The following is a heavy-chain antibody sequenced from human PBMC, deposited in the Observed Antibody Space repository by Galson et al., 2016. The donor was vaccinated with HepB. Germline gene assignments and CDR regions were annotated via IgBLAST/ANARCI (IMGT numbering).Heavy chain of an antibody. D-gene: IGHD2-2*01. Sequence: SLRLSCAASGFTFKYHAMSWVRQAPGSGLEWVAVISDGGTAHYADSVKGRFTISRDNSKYTVYLQMDSLRAEDRAEYYCARVSGPWVGVPAAKVYFDFWGQGTLVIVSS. J-gene: IGHJ4*02. CDR1: GFTFKYHA. V-gene: IGHV3-23*01. CDR3: ARVSGPWVGVPAAKVYFDF. CDR2: ISDGGTA.